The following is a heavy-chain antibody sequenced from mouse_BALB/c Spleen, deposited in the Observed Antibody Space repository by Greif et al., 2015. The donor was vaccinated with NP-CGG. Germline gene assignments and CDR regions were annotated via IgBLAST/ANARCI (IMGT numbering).Heavy chain of an antibody. V-gene: IGHV1-9*01. D-gene: IGHD2-14*01. CDR1: GYTFSIYW. J-gene: IGHJ3*01. CDR3: ARGSRYDWFAY. CDR2: ILPGSGST. Sequence: QVQLQQSGAELMKPGASVKISCKATGYTFSIYWIEWVKQRPGHGLEWIGEILPGSGSTNYNEKFKGKATFTADTSSNTAYMQLSSLTSEDSAVYYCARGSRYDWFAYWGQGTLVTVSA.